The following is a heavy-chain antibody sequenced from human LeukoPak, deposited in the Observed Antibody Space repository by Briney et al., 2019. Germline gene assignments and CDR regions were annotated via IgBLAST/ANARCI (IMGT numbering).Heavy chain of an antibody. D-gene: IGHD3-22*01. CDR3: TRGSYYDSSGYSGVRLFDY. CDR2: INPNSGGT. Sequence: AASVKVSCKASGYTITDYYIHWVRQAPGQGLEWMGWINPNSGGTNYAQKFQGRVTMTSDTSISTAYMELSRLRSDDTALYYCTRGSYYDSSGYSGVRLFDYWGQGTPVTVPS. V-gene: IGHV1-2*02. J-gene: IGHJ4*02. CDR1: GYTITDYY.